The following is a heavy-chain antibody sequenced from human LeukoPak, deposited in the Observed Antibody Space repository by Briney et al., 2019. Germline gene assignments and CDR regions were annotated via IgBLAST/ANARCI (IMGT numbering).Heavy chain of an antibody. CDR1: GFTFRTFT. D-gene: IGHD3-22*01. CDR2: INSASNFI. Sequence: GGSLRLSWAASGFTFRTFTMHWVRQAPGKGLEWVSSINSASNFIYYADSVKGRFTISRDNAKNSLYLQMSSLKVEDTAIYYCARDSPYYFDSSGDYVSDYWGQGALVTVSS. J-gene: IGHJ4*02. CDR3: ARDSPYYFDSSGDYVSDY. V-gene: IGHV3-21*01.